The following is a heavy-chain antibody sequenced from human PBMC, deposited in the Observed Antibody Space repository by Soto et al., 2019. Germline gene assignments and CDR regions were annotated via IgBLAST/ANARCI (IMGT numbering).Heavy chain of an antibody. CDR3: AAGGTRWLQSPLDY. CDR1: GYTFTSCG. J-gene: IGHJ4*02. Sequence: ASVKVSCKASGYTFTSCGISWVRQAPGQGLELMGGITSEDGKISYVQKFQGRVTMTEDTSSDTAYMELSGLRSEDTAVYYCAAGGTRWLQSPLDYWGQGTLVTVSS. D-gene: IGHD1-1*01. V-gene: IGHV1-18*01. CDR2: ITSEDGKI.